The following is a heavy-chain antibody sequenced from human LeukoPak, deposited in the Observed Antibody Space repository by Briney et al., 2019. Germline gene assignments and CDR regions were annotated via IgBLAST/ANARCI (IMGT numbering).Heavy chain of an antibody. V-gene: IGHV1-2*02. CDR3: ARGSPTTVIPYYYYFMDV. CDR1: GYTFTGYY. Sequence: ASVKVSCKASGYTFTGYYMHWVRQAPGQGLEWMGWINPNSGGTNYAQKFQGRVTMTRDTSISTAYIELSRLRYDDTAVYYCARGSPTTVIPYYYYFMDVWGKGTTVTVSS. CDR2: INPNSGGT. J-gene: IGHJ6*03. D-gene: IGHD4-17*01.